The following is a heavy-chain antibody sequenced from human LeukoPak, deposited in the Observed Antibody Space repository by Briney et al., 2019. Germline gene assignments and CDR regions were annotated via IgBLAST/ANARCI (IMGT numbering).Heavy chain of an antibody. D-gene: IGHD2-2*01. CDR3: ARDLDIVVVPAAEQRGWFDP. J-gene: IGHJ5*02. CDR2: IYTSGST. Sequence: SETLSLTCTVSGGSISSYYWSWIRQPAGKGLEWIGRIYTSGSTNYNPYLKSRVTMSVDTSKNQFSLKLSSVTAADTAVYYCARDLDIVVVPAAEQRGWFDPWGQGTLVTVSS. V-gene: IGHV4-4*07. CDR1: GGSISSYY.